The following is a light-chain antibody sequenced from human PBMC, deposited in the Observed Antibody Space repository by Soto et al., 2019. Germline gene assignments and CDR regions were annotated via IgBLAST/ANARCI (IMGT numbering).Light chain of an antibody. CDR3: QQLNTYPLFT. Sequence: DIPLTQSPSFLSASVGDRVTITCRASQDISRYLAWYQQKAGKAPKLLIYAASTLQKGVPSRFSGSGSGTEFTLIISSVQPDDFATYYCQQLNTYPLFTFGPGTEVDI. CDR1: QDISRY. CDR2: AAS. V-gene: IGKV1-9*01. J-gene: IGKJ3*01.